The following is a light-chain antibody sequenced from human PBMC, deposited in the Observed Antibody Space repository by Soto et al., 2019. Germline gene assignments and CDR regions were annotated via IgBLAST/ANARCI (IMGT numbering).Light chain of an antibody. V-gene: IGKV1-39*01. CDR3: QQSYRTPFT. Sequence: DIQMTQSPSSLSASVGDRVTLTCRASQSISSYLNWYQQKPGQAPKLLIYAASSVQSGVPTRFSGSGSGTDFTLTISRLQHEYVASYCWQQSYRTPFTFGPGTKVDIK. CDR2: AAS. CDR1: QSISSY. J-gene: IGKJ3*01.